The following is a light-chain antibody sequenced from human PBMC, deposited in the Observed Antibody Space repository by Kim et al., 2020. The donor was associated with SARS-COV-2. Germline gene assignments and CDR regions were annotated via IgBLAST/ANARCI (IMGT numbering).Light chain of an antibody. CDR3: QQYNSWHT. J-gene: IGKJ5*01. Sequence: GVRVTLACEDSQSVSSNVAWYLEKYGEAPRVLNYRAFTRATGNPARFGGSESATEFTLSIGSLQSEEFGVYYRQQYNSWHTFGQGTRLEI. CDR1: QSVSSN. V-gene: IGKV3-15*01. CDR2: RAF.